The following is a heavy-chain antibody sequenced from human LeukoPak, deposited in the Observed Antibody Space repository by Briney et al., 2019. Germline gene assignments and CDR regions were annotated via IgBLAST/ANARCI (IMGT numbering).Heavy chain of an antibody. J-gene: IGHJ3*02. CDR2: ISAYNGNT. Sequence: ASVKVSCKASGYTFTSYGISWVRQAPGQGLEWMGWISAYNGNTNYAQKLQGRVTMTTDTSTSTAYMELRSLRSDDTAVYYCARVLEYIVLVVYALVSAFDIWGQGTMVTVSS. D-gene: IGHD2-8*02. V-gene: IGHV1-18*01. CDR1: GYTFTSYG. CDR3: ARVLEYIVLVVYALVSAFDI.